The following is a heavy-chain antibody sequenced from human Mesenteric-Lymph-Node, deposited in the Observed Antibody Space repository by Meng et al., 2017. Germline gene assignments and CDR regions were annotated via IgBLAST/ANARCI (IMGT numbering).Heavy chain of an antibody. CDR2: IYHRGDT. V-gene: IGHV4-4*02. D-gene: IGHD5-24*01. CDR3: ARERPLTRGYSTDAENWLDP. Sequence: QGPRQESGPAPVTSSGTPVLTCSVSGGSISRRHWWSWVSQPPGKGLEWIGEIYHRGDTNYNPSLKSRVVISVDRSKNQFSLNLSSVTAADTAVYYCARERPLTRGYSTDAENWLDPWGQGTLVTVSS. CDR1: GGSISRRHW. J-gene: IGHJ5*02.